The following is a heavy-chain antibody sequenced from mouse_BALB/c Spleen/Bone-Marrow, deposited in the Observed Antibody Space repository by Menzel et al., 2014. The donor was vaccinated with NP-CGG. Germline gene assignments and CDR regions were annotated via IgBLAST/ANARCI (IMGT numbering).Heavy chain of an antibody. V-gene: IGHV1S22*01. CDR3: TRRDY. CDR1: GYTFTSYW. CDR2: IYPGSGST. J-gene: IGHJ4*01. Sequence: LKDSGSELVRPGASVKLSCKASGYTFTSYWMHWVKQRPGQGLEWIGNIYPGSGSTNYDEKFKSKATLTVDTSSSTAYMQLSSLTSEDSAVYYCTRRDYWGQGTSVTVSS.